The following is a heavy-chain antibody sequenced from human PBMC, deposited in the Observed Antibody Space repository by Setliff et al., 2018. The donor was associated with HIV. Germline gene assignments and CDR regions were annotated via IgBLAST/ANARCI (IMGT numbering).Heavy chain of an antibody. CDR2: INAGDGNT. V-gene: IGHV1-3*01. Sequence: ASVMVSCKASGYTFRSYAIHWLRQAPGQKFEWLGWINAGDGNTKYSQNFLGRVTFTRDTSASTAHMELSSLRSEDTAVYHCARDMGGTYYHDAFDVWGPGTRVTVSS. J-gene: IGHJ3*01. CDR1: GYTFRSYA. CDR3: ARDMGGTYYHDAFDV. D-gene: IGHD1-26*01.